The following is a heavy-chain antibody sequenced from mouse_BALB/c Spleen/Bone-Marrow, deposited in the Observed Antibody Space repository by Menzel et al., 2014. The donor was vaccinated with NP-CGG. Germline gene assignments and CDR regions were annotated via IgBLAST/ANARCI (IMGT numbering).Heavy chain of an antibody. CDR3: ARGSYYEGAMDY. V-gene: IGHV2-9*02. J-gene: IGHJ4*01. Sequence: VKLMESGPGLVAPSQSLSITCTVSGFSLTSYGVHWVRQPPGKVLEWLGVIWAGGSTNYNSALMSRLSISKDNSRSQVFLKMNSLQTDDTAMYYCARGSYYEGAMDYWGQGTSVTVSS. CDR2: IWAGGST. CDR1: GFSLTSYG. D-gene: IGHD1-1*01.